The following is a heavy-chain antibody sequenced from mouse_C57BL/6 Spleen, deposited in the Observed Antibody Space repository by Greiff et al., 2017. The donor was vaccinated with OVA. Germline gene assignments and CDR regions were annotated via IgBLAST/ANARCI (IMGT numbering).Heavy chain of an antibody. V-gene: IGHV5-12*01. CDR2: ISNGGGST. J-gene: IGHJ4*01. Sequence: DVMLVESGGGLVQPGGSLKLSCAASGFTFSDYYMYWVRQTPEKRLEWVAYISNGGGSTYYPDTVKGRFTISRDNAKNTLYLQMSRLKSEDTAMYYCARHRGPYGNENAMDYWGQGTSVTVSS. CDR1: GFTFSDYY. D-gene: IGHD2-1*01. CDR3: ARHRGPYGNENAMDY.